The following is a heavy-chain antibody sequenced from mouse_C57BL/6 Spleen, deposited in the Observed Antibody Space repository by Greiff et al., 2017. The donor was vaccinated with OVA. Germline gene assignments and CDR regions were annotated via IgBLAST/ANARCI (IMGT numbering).Heavy chain of an antibody. V-gene: IGHV8-12*01. D-gene: IGHD2-1*01. CDR2: IYWDDDK. J-gene: IGHJ4*01. Sequence: QVTLKESGPGILQSSQTLSLTCSFSGYSLSTSGMGVSWIRQPSGNGLEWLAHIYWDDDKRNNPFLNSRLTISKDTSRNQVFLKISSVDTADAATYYCARDGNYEGEAIDYWGQRTSVTVAS. CDR3: ARDGNYEGEAIDY. CDR1: GYSLSTSGMG.